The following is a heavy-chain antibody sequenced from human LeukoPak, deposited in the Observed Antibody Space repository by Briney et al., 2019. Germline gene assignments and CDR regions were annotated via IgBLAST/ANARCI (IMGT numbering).Heavy chain of an antibody. CDR1: GFTFRSYS. CDR2: ISASSTYT. CDR3: ASLLGYCSGITCSG. V-gene: IGHV3-21*01. D-gene: IGHD2-15*01. Sequence: GGSLRLSCAASGFTFRSYSMNWVRQAPGKGLEWVSSISASSTYTYYADSVKGRFTISRANAKNSLYLQMNSLRAEDTAVYYCASLLGYCSGITCSGWGQGTLVTVSS. J-gene: IGHJ4*02.